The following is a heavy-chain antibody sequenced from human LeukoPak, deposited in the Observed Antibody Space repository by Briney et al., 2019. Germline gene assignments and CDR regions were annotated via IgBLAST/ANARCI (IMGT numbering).Heavy chain of an antibody. V-gene: IGHV4-39*01. J-gene: IGHJ4*02. Sequence: SETLSLTSTVSGGSISRNYYYWGWIRQPPGKGLEWIGSIYYSGSTNYTPSLKSRVTIAVDTSKNHFSLNLTSVTAADTAVYYCARQAVAGPHFDYWGQGTLVTVSS. CDR2: IYYSGST. CDR3: ARQAVAGPHFDY. D-gene: IGHD6-19*01. CDR1: GGSISRNYYY.